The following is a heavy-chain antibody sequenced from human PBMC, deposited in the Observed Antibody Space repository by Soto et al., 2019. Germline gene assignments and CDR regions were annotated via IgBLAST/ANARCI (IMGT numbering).Heavy chain of an antibody. CDR3: ARGSLVGVAAAFAFDI. V-gene: IGHV4-59*12. CDR2: IYYSGST. J-gene: IGHJ3*02. CDR1: GGSISSYY. Sequence: PSETLSLTCTVSGGSISSYYWSWIRQPPGKGLEWIGYIYYSGSTNYNPSLKSRVTISVDTSKNQFSLKLSSVTAADTAVYYCARGSLVGVAAAFAFDIWGQGTMVTVSS. D-gene: IGHD6-13*01.